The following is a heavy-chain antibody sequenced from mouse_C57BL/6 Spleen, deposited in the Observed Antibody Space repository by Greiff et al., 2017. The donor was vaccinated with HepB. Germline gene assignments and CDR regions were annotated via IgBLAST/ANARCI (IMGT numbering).Heavy chain of an antibody. Sequence: VQLKESGGGLVKPGGSLKLSCAASGFTFSSYAMSWVRQTPEKRLEWVATISDGGSYTYYPDNVKGRFTISRDNAKNNLYLQMSHLKSEDTAMYYCAGWDGNFYFDYWGQGTTLTVSS. CDR3: AGWDGNFYFDY. V-gene: IGHV5-4*01. CDR2: ISDGGSYT. D-gene: IGHD2-1*01. CDR1: GFTFSSYA. J-gene: IGHJ2*01.